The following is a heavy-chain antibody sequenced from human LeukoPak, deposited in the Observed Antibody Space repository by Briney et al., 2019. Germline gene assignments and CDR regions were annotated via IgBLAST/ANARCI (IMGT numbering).Heavy chain of an antibody. CDR3: AKRLYANYFDY. D-gene: IGHD2/OR15-2a*01. J-gene: IGHJ4*02. V-gene: IGHV3-23*01. CDR1: GFTFSSYA. Sequence: GGSLRLSCAASGFTFSSYAMSWVRQAPGKGLEWVSGVSGSGGSTYYADSVKGRFTISRDNSKNTLYLQMSSLRAEDTAVYYCAKRLYANYFDYWGQGTLVTVSS. CDR2: VSGSGGST.